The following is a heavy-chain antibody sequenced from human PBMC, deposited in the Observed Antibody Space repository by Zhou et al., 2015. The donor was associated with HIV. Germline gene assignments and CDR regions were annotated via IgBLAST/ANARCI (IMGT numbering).Heavy chain of an antibody. CDR2: INPTGGST. CDR1: GYTFTNYY. D-gene: IGHD4-17*01. V-gene: IGHV1-46*01. CDR3: ARRSDGDYEEG. J-gene: IGHJ4*02. Sequence: QVQLVQSGAEVKKPGASVKVSCKASGYTFTNYYMHWVRQAPGQGLEWMGIINPTGGSTSYSQKFQGRVTMTRDTSTSTVYMELSSLRSEDTAVYYCARRSDGDYEEGWGQGTLVTVSS.